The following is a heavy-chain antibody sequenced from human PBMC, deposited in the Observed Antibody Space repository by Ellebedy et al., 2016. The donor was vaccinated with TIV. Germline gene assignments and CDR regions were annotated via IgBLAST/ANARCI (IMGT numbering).Heavy chain of an antibody. CDR2: ISTSGGST. D-gene: IGHD6-19*01. Sequence: GESLKISXAASGFTFSTYAMRWVRQAPGKGLEWVSGISTSGGSTYYADSVKGRFTISRDNSKNTLYLQMNSLRAEDTAVYYCAKVTHSGTLGYDYYGMDVWGQGTTVTVSS. CDR3: AKVTHSGTLGYDYYGMDV. V-gene: IGHV3-23*01. CDR1: GFTFSTYA. J-gene: IGHJ6*02.